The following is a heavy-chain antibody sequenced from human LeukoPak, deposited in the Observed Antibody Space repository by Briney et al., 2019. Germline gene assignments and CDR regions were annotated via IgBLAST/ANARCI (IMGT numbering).Heavy chain of an antibody. CDR3: ARHRSSGWYSRRNYYYYMDV. Sequence: PSETLSLTCTVSGGPIRSYYWSWIRQPPGKGLEWIGYIYYSGSTNYNPSLKSRVTISVDTSKNQFSLKLSSVTAADTAVYYCARHRSSGWYSRRNYYYYMDVWGKGTTVTVSS. J-gene: IGHJ6*03. V-gene: IGHV4-59*08. CDR1: GGPIRSYY. D-gene: IGHD6-19*01. CDR2: IYYSGST.